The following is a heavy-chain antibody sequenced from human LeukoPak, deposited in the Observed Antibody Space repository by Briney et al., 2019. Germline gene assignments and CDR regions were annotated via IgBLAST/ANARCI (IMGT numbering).Heavy chain of an antibody. V-gene: IGHV4-39*01. CDR2: LHYSGST. CDR1: GGSIDSGSFY. J-gene: IGHJ4*02. D-gene: IGHD4-23*01. Sequence: SETLSFTCIVSGGSIDSGSFYWAWIRQPPGEGLEWIGSLHYSGSTYYNPSLKSRVTISVDTSKNQFSLRLNSVAAADTAVYYCARGDRLHAGGNGPDYWGQGILVTVSS. CDR3: ARGDRLHAGGNGPDY.